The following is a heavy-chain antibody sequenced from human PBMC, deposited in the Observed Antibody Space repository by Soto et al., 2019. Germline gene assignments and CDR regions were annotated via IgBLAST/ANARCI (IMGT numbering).Heavy chain of an antibody. CDR3: ARGTQEQLWLDYGIDV. J-gene: IGHJ6*02. V-gene: IGHV1-3*01. Sequence: QVQLVQSGAEVKKPGASVKVSCKASGYTFTSYAMHWVRQAPGQRLEGMGWINAGNGNTKYSQKFQGRVTITRDTSASTAYMELSSLRSEDTAVYYSARGTQEQLWLDYGIDVWGQGTTVTVSS. CDR1: GYTFTSYA. CDR2: INAGNGNT. D-gene: IGHD5-18*01.